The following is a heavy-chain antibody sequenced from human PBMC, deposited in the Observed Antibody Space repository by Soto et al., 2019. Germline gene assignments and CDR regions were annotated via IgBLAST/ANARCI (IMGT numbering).Heavy chain of an antibody. D-gene: IGHD1-26*01. J-gene: IGHJ4*02. V-gene: IGHV4-4*07. CDR3: ARSGGSYIVDS. CDR2: IFINGNT. Sequence: SETLSLTCTVSSGSVSTYYWSWIRQPAGKGLEWIGRIFINGNTNYNPSPRSRVTMSVGTSKGQFSLNLNSVTAADTAVYFCARSGGSYIVDSWGQRILVTVSS. CDR1: SGSVSTYY.